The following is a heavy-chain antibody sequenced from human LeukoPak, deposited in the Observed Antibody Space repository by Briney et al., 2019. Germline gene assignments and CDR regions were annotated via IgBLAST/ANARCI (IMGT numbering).Heavy chain of an antibody. D-gene: IGHD3-16*01. V-gene: IGHV4-30-2*05. CDR1: GGSISSGGYS. J-gene: IGHJ1*01. Sequence: SETLSLTCAVSGGSISSGGYSWSWIRQPPGKGLEWIGYIYHSGSTYYNPSLKSRVTISVDTSKNQFSLKLSSVTAADTAVYYCARVLGAEYFQHWGQGTLVTVSS. CDR2: IYHSGST. CDR3: ARVLGAEYFQH.